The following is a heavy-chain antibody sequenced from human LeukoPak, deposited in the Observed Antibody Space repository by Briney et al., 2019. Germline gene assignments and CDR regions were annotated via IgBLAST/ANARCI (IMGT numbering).Heavy chain of an antibody. CDR1: GGSFSGYY. V-gene: IGHV4-34*01. D-gene: IGHD5-24*01. J-gene: IGHJ3*02. CDR2: INHSGST. CDR3: ASPSRDGYNIIDAFDI. Sequence: PSETLSLTCAVYGGSFSGYYWSWIRQPPGKGLEWIGEINHSGSTNYSPSLKSRVTISVDTSKNQFSLKLSSVTAADTAVYYCASPSRDGYNIIDAFDIWGQGTMVTVSS.